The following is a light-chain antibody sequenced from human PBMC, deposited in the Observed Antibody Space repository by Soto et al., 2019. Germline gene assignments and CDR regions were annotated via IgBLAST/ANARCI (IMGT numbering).Light chain of an antibody. J-gene: IGKJ4*02. CDR2: AAS. V-gene: IGKV3-11*01. CDR1: QSIITY. Sequence: ELVLTQSPATLSLFPGERATLSCRASQSIITYVAWYQQNPGQAPRLLMSAASNRATCIPARFSGSGSGTDFTLTISSLEPEDFAVYYCQHRSKFGGGTKVEIK. CDR3: QHRSK.